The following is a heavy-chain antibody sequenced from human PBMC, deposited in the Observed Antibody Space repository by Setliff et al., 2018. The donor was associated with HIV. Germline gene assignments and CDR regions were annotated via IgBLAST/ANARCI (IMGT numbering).Heavy chain of an antibody. CDR2: INTNTGNP. Sequence: GASVKVSCKASGYTFTSYAMNWVRQAPGQGLEWMGWINTNTGNPTYAQGFTGRFVFSLDTSVSTAYLQISSLKAEDTAVYYCARLNDDYVWGSYRSYYFDYWGQGTQVTVS. J-gene: IGHJ4*02. CDR3: ARLNDDYVWGSYRSYYFDY. D-gene: IGHD3-16*02. CDR1: GYTFTSYA. V-gene: IGHV7-4-1*02.